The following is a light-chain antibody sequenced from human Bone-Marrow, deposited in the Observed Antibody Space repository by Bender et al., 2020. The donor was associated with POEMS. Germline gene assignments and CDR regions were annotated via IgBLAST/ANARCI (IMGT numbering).Light chain of an antibody. J-gene: IGLJ2*01. Sequence: LPPPSSFSFSPFPSLSLSFPLIIIYIFTYNYFSFYQHHPGKAPKLIIYDVSNRPSGVSNRFSGSKSGNTASLTISGLQAEDEADYYCSSYTSRNTIIFGGGTKLTVL. V-gene: IGLV2-14*03. CDR2: DVS. CDR3: SSYTSRNTII. CDR1: IIYIFTYNY.